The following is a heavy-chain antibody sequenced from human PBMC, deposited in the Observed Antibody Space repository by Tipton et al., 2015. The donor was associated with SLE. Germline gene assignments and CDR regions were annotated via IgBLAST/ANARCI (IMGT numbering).Heavy chain of an antibody. D-gene: IGHD6-19*01. CDR3: ARALAGYWYFDL. J-gene: IGHJ2*01. CDR2: IYYSGST. V-gene: IGHV4-59*11. Sequence: LRLSCTVSGGSISSHYWSWIRQPPGKGLEWIGYIYYSGSTNYNPSLKSRVTISVDTSKNQFSLKLSSVTAADTAVYYCARALAGYWYFDLWGRGTLVTVSS. CDR1: GGSISSHY.